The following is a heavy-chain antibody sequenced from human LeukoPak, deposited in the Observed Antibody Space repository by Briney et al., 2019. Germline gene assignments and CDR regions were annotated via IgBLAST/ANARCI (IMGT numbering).Heavy chain of an antibody. CDR2: TSAYNGNT. J-gene: IGHJ5*02. CDR1: GGTFSSYA. V-gene: IGHV1-18*01. CDR3: ARDHYYDTGAPRGT. D-gene: IGHD3-22*01. Sequence: ASVKVSCKASGGTFSSYAISWVRQAPGQGLEWMGWTSAYNGNTNYAQKLQGRVTMTTDTSTSTAYMELRSLRSDDTAVYYCARDHYYDTGAPRGTWGQGTLVTVSS.